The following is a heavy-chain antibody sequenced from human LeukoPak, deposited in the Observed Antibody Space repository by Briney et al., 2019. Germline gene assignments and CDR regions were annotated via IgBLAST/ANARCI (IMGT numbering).Heavy chain of an antibody. Sequence: GGTLRLSCVASGFTFSSYGMHWVRQAPGKGLEGGAIIWSDGSTKYYVGSVTGRFTISRDSSKSTLYLQMNSLRAEDTAVYYCARDAATSVGMPHYWGQGTVVTVSS. D-gene: IGHD2-2*01. CDR3: ARDAATSVGMPHY. V-gene: IGHV3-33*01. J-gene: IGHJ4*02. CDR1: GFTFSSYG. CDR2: IWSDGSTK.